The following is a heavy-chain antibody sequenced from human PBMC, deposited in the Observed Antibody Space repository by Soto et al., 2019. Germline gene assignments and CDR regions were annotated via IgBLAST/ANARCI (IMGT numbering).Heavy chain of an antibody. CDR1: GFTFSSYG. CDR2: ISYDGSNK. Sequence: PGGSLRLSCAASGFTFSSYGMHWVRQAPGKGLELVAVISYDGSNKYYADSVKGRFTISRDNSKNTLYLQMNSLRAEDTAVYYCAKAVTGFYDYWGQGTLVTVSS. V-gene: IGHV3-30*18. J-gene: IGHJ4*02. D-gene: IGHD4-4*01. CDR3: AKAVTGFYDY.